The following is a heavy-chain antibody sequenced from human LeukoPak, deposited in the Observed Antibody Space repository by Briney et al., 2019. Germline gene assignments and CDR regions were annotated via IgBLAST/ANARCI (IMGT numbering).Heavy chain of an antibody. J-gene: IGHJ5*02. CDR1: GGSISSYS. CDR2: IYYSGTT. CDR3: ARHDSSGYYVDQ. D-gene: IGHD3-22*01. Sequence: SETLSLTCTASGGSISSYSWRWIRQPPGKGLEWIGYIYYSGTTNYNSSLKSRVTISVYTSKNQFSLKLSSVTAAERTVYYCARHDSSGYYVDQWGQGTLVTVSS. V-gene: IGHV4-59*08.